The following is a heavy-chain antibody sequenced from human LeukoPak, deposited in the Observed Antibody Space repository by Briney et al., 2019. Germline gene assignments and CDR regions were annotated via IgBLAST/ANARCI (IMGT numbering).Heavy chain of an antibody. CDR2: ISSSSSYI. V-gene: IGHV3-21*01. J-gene: IGHJ4*02. D-gene: IGHD4-17*01. Sequence: GGSLRLSCAASGFTFSSYSMNWVRQAPGKGLEWVSSISSSSSYIYYADSVKGRFTISRDNAKNSLYLQMNSLRAEDTAVYYCARDRLRCLGGFDYWGQGPRVTVSS. CDR3: ARDRLRCLGGFDY. CDR1: GFTFSSYS.